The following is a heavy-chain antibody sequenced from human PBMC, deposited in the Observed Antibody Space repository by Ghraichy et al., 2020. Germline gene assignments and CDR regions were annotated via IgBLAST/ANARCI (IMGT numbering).Heavy chain of an antibody. Sequence: GGSLRLSCAGSGFTFSTYSMNWVRQAPGKGLEWVSYISSTSSTTYYADTVKGRFTISRDNAKNSLYLQMNSLRDEDTAVYYCARYESYYYDSSGYYYAFDILGQGTMVTVSS. CDR3: ARYESYYYDSSGYYYAFDI. D-gene: IGHD3-22*01. CDR1: GFTFSTYS. V-gene: IGHV3-48*02. J-gene: IGHJ3*02. CDR2: ISSTSSTT.